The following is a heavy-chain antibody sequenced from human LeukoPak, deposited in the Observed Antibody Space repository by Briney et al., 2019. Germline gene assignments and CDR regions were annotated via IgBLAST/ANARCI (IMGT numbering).Heavy chain of an antibody. CDR1: GFTFSSYA. Sequence: PGRSLRLSCAASGFTFSSYAMHWVRQAPGKGLEWVAVISYDGSNKYYADSVKGRFTIFRDNSKNTLYLQMNSLRAEDTAVYYCATDVIAPGFDYWGQGTLVTVSS. V-gene: IGHV3-30-3*01. D-gene: IGHD1-14*01. CDR2: ISYDGSNK. CDR3: ATDVIAPGFDY. J-gene: IGHJ4*02.